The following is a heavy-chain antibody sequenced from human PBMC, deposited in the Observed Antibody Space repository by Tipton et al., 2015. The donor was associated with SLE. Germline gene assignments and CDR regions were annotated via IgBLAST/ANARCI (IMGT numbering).Heavy chain of an antibody. V-gene: IGHV1-18*04. J-gene: IGHJ5*02. Sequence: QVQLVQSGAEVKKPGASVKVSRKASGYTFTSYGISWVRQAPGQGLEWMGWISAYNGNTNYAQKLQGRVTMTTDTSTSTAYMELRSLRSDDTAVYYCARDESPTIFGVVIRFDPWGQGTLVTVSS. D-gene: IGHD3-3*01. CDR1: GYTFTSYG. CDR2: ISAYNGNT. CDR3: ARDESPTIFGVVIRFDP.